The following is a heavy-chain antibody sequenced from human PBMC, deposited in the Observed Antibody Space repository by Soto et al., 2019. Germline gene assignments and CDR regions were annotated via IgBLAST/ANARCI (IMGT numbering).Heavy chain of an antibody. CDR2: IPSRGRP. CDR1: GASVAGGSYY. CDR3: ARDTYSGYDFGL. J-gene: IGHJ5*02. V-gene: IGHV4-30-4*01. D-gene: IGHD5-12*01. Sequence: QVQLRESGPGLVKPSQTLSLTCSVSGASVAGGSYYWSWVRQPPGKGLEWIGYIPSRGRPFYNPSLTSRGTISADTSKNQLSLQLTSETAAYTAVYYCARDTYSGYDFGLWGQGTLVTVSS.